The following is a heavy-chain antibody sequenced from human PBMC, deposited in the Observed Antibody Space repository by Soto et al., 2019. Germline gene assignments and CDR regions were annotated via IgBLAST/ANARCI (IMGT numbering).Heavy chain of an antibody. CDR2: ITATFGAV. V-gene: IGHV1-69*12. CDR1: GGTFSSSA. CDR3: AIVRRTSSLRFDP. J-gene: IGHJ5*02. Sequence: QVQLVQSGAEVKKVGSSVKVSCKGSGGTFSSSAMSWMRQAPGQGLEWMGGITATFGAVNYAQKFQGRLTISADEFTDPGYMALRSLTSEDSAVYYCAIVRRTSSLRFDPWGQGTLVSVSS. D-gene: IGHD3-10*01.